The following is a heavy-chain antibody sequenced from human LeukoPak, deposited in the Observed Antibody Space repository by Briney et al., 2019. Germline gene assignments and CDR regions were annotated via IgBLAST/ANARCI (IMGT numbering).Heavy chain of an antibody. J-gene: IGHJ4*02. Sequence: GGSLRLSCAASGFTFSDYGMHWVRQAPGKGLEWVAVISYNGDNKYYADSVEGRFTISRDNSKNSLYLQMNSLRAEDTAVYYCARGITGTTRDYWGQGTLVTVSS. CDR2: ISYNGDNK. CDR1: GFTFSDYG. V-gene: IGHV3-30*03. D-gene: IGHD1-7*01. CDR3: ARGITGTTRDY.